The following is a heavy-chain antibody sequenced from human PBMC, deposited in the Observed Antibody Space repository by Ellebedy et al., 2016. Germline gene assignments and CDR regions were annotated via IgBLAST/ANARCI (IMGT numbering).Heavy chain of an antibody. J-gene: IGHJ4*02. CDR2: VYGNDDK. D-gene: IGHD4-11*01. V-gene: IGHV2-5*01. Sequence: FGPTLVKPTQTLTLTCTFSGFSLTTNAVVVGWVRQPPGKALEWLAFVYGNDDKRYSPSLKSRLTITKDTSRNQVVLTMTNMDPVDTATYYCVHRTTVTSVDYWGQGTLVTVSS. CDR1: GFSLTTNAVV. CDR3: VHRTTVTSVDY.